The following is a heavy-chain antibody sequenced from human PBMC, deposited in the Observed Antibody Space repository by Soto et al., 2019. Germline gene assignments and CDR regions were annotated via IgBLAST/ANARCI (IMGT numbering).Heavy chain of an antibody. D-gene: IGHD4-17*01. CDR2: IYYSGST. CDR3: ARRRYDYGDYSP. Sequence: SETLSLTCTVSGDSISSSSYYWDWVRQPPGKGLEWIGSIYYSGSTYYNPSLKSRVTISVGTSKNQFALKLTSVTAADTALYYCARRRYDYGDYSPRGQGTLVTVSS. V-gene: IGHV4-39*01. CDR1: GDSISSSSYY. J-gene: IGHJ4*02.